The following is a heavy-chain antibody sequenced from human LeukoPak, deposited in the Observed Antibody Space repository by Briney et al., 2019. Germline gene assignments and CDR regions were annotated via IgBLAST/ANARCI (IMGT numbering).Heavy chain of an antibody. D-gene: IGHD3-3*01. Sequence: SETLSLTCAVYGGSFSGYYWSWVRQHAGKGQEWIGEINHSGSTNYNPSLTSRVTISVDTSKTQFSLKLSSVTAADTAVYYCARTVRFLEWLLDYWGQGTLVTVSS. V-gene: IGHV4-34*01. CDR1: GGSFSGYY. CDR3: ARTVRFLEWLLDY. J-gene: IGHJ4*02. CDR2: INHSGST.